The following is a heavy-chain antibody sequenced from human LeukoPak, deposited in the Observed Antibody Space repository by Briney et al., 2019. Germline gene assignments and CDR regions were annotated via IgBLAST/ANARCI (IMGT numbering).Heavy chain of an antibody. D-gene: IGHD2-2*01. V-gene: IGHV3-33*01. CDR1: GFTFSSYG. J-gene: IGHJ4*02. CDR2: IWYDGSNK. Sequence: GGSLRLSCAASGFTFSSYGMHWVRQAPGKGLEWVAVIWYDGSNKYYADSVKGRFTISRDNSKNTLYPQMNSLRAEDTAVYYCARDKWVVPGLPDNWGQGTLVTISS. CDR3: ARDKWVVPGLPDN.